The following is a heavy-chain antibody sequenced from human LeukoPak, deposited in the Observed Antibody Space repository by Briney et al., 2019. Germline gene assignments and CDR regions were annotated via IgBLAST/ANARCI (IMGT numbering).Heavy chain of an antibody. V-gene: IGHV7-4-1*02. Sequence: ASVKVSCKASGYTFTSYAMNWVRQAPGQGLEWMGWINTNTGNPTYAQGFTGRFVFSLDTSVSTAYLQISSLKAEDTAVYYCARVNTMGRWLGIDWFDPWGQGTLVTVSS. CDR3: ARVNTMGRWLGIDWFDP. D-gene: IGHD3-10*01. J-gene: IGHJ5*02. CDR1: GYTFTSYA. CDR2: INTNTGNP.